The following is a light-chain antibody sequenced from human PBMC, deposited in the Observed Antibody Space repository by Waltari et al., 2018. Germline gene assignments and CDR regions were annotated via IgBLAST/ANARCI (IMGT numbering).Light chain of an antibody. J-gene: IGLJ3*02. CDR3: QSYDITLRVV. CDR2: GSS. Sequence: QSVLTQPPSVSGAPGQRVTIACTGSGSTIGAGYDVHWYQQVPRAAPKLLIYGSSHRALGVPYRFFGSPAGTSASLAIIGLQAEDEADYYCQSYDITLRVVFGGGTKLTVL. CDR1: GSTIGAGYD. V-gene: IGLV1-40*01.